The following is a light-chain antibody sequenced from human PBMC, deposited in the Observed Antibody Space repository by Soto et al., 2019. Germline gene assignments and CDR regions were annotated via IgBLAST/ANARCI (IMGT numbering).Light chain of an antibody. CDR1: QSLLHSNGYNY. V-gene: IGKV2-28*01. Sequence: IMMTQSPLFLPVTPGEPASISCRSSQSLLHSNGYNYVDWYLQKPGQSPQLLIYLASNRASGVPDRFSGSGSGTHFTLKISRVEAEDVGVYYCMQALQTWTFGQGTKVEIK. J-gene: IGKJ1*01. CDR3: MQALQTWT. CDR2: LAS.